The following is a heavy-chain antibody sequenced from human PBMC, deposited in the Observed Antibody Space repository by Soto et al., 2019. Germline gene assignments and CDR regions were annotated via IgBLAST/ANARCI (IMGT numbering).Heavy chain of an antibody. D-gene: IGHD6-19*01. J-gene: IGHJ5*02. V-gene: IGHV4-31*03. Sequence: SETLSLTCFVSGYSITAGGYYWSWIRHHPGKGLEWIGSFYSSGSIIYNPSLRSRVSISVDTSSNQFSMSLTSVTAADTARYYCARMYSSGSGWFHPWGQGTQVTVSS. CDR2: FYSSGSI. CDR1: GYSITAGGYY. CDR3: ARMYSSGSGWFHP.